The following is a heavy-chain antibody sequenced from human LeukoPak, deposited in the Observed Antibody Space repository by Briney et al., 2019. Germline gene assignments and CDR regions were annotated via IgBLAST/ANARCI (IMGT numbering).Heavy chain of an antibody. Sequence: GGSLTLSCAASGFTFSSYSMNWVRQAPGQGLERVSYISSNSSTIYYADSVKGRFTISRDNAKNSLYLQMNSLRAEDTAVYYCARDKEWGYCSGGSCYSVNWFDPWGQGTLVTVSS. J-gene: IGHJ5*02. V-gene: IGHV3-48*01. D-gene: IGHD2-15*01. CDR2: ISSNSSTI. CDR3: ARDKEWGYCSGGSCYSVNWFDP. CDR1: GFTFSSYS.